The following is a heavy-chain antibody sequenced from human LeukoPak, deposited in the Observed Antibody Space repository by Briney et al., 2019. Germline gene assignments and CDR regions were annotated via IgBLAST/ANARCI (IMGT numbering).Heavy chain of an antibody. CDR3: ARWGWDAFDI. CDR2: ISGSGRTT. Sequence: PGGSLRLSCAASGFTFSNYEMNWVRQAPGKGLEWVSNISGSGRTTYYADSVKGRFTISRDNAKNSLSLQMNSLRAEDTAVYYCARWGWDAFDIWGQGTMATVSS. D-gene: IGHD3-16*01. CDR1: GFTFSNYE. V-gene: IGHV3-48*03. J-gene: IGHJ3*02.